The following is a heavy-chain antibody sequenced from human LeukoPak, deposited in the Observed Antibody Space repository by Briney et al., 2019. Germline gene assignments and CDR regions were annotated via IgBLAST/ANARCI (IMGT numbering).Heavy chain of an antibody. Sequence: SETLSLTCTVSGGTISGYYWSWIRQPAGKGLEWIGRIYTSGSTNYNPSLKSRVTMSVDTSKNQFSLKLSSVTAADTAVYYCARDNNWGHFDYWGQGTLVTVSS. CDR1: GGTISGYY. J-gene: IGHJ4*02. D-gene: IGHD7-27*01. CDR2: IYTSGST. CDR3: ARDNNWGHFDY. V-gene: IGHV4-4*07.